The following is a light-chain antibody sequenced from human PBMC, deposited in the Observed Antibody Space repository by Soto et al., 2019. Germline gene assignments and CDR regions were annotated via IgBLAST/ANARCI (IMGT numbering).Light chain of an antibody. J-gene: IGKJ2*01. V-gene: IGKV2-28*01. CDR2: LGS. CDR1: QTLLNSNGYNY. CDR3: QQYNSYSYT. Sequence: DVVMTQSPLSLPVTPGEPASISCRSSQTLLNSNGYNYLDWYLQRPGQSPQLLIFLGSNRASGVPDRFSGSGSGTDFTLTISSLQPDDFATYYCQQYNSYSYTFGQGTKLEIK.